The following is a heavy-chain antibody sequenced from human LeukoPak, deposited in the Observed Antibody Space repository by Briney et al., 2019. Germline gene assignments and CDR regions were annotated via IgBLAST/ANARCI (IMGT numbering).Heavy chain of an antibody. Sequence: KPGGSLRLSCAASGFTFSNYWMKWIRQAPGKGLEWVSYISSSGNTTYHADSVKGRFTISRDNAKNSLYLQMNSLRAEDTAVYYCAKMSADDDYVWGSYRYDYWGQGTLVTVSS. J-gene: IGHJ4*02. CDR2: ISSSGNTT. D-gene: IGHD3-16*02. V-gene: IGHV3-11*01. CDR3: AKMSADDDYVWGSYRYDY. CDR1: GFTFSNYW.